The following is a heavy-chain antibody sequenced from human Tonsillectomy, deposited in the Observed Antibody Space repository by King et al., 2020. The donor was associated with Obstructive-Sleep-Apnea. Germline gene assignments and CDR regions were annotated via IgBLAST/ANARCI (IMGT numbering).Heavy chain of an antibody. Sequence: VQLVESGGGVVQPGGSLRLSCAASGFTFLSHAMTWVRQAPGKGLEWGSDISGSGGRTYYADSVKGRFTVSRDKAKNTLFLQMNSLRVEDTAVYYCAKHRGFGAGSLIDYWGQGTPVTVSS. V-gene: IGHV3-23*04. CDR3: AKHRGFGAGSLIDY. J-gene: IGHJ4*02. CDR1: GFTFLSHA. CDR2: ISGSGGRT. D-gene: IGHD3-10*01.